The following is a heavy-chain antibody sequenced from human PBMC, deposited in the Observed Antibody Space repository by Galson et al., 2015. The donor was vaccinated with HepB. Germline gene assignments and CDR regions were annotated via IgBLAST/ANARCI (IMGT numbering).Heavy chain of an antibody. CDR3: AKEGEYCSSTSCYFDY. V-gene: IGHV3-23*01. J-gene: IGHJ4*02. Sequence: SLRLSCAASGFTFSSYAMSWVRQAPGKGLEWVSAISGSGGSTYYADSVKGRFTISRDNSKNTLYLQMNSLRAEDTAVYYCAKEGEYCSSTSCYFDYWGQGTLVTVSS. CDR2: ISGSGGST. CDR1: GFTFSSYA. D-gene: IGHD2-2*01.